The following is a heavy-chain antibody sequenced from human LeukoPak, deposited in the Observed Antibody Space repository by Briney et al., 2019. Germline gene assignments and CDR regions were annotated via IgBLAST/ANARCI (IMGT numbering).Heavy chain of an antibody. D-gene: IGHD6-19*01. CDR3: ARDMSSSGWYDHSGMDV. V-gene: IGHV3-48*01. Sequence: GGSLRLSCAASGFTFSSYSMNWVRQAPGKGLEWVSYISSSSSTIYYADSVKGRFTISRDNAKNSLYLQMNSLRAEDTAVYYCARDMSSSGWYDHSGMDVWGQGTTVTVSS. CDR2: ISSSSSTI. J-gene: IGHJ6*02. CDR1: GFTFSSYS.